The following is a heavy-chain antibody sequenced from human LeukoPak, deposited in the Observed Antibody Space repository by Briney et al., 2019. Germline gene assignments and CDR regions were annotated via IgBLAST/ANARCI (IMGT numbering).Heavy chain of an antibody. V-gene: IGHV3-48*03. J-gene: IGHJ4*02. CDR1: GFTFSSYE. D-gene: IGHD6-13*01. Sequence: GGSLRLSCAASGFTFSSYEMNWVRQAPGKGLEWVSFISSSGSNIYYADSVKGRFTISRDNSKNTLYLQMNRLRAEDTAVYYCARTQLGGEVVYWGQGTLVTVSS. CDR2: ISSSGSNI. CDR3: ARTQLGGEVVY.